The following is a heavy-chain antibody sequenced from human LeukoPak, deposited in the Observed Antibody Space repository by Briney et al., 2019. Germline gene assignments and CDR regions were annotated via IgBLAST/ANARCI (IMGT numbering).Heavy chain of an antibody. J-gene: IGHJ4*02. CDR1: GYTFINYW. D-gene: IGHD2-15*01. CDR2: IYPGDSDT. CDR3: ARQANHCSGNSCSALYFDS. Sequence: GESLKISCKASGYTFINYWIAWVRQMPEKGLELMGLIYPGDSDTRYSPSFQGHVTISADKSINTAYLQWNSLEASDTATYYCARQANHCSGNSCSALYFDSWGQGILVTVSS. V-gene: IGHV5-51*01.